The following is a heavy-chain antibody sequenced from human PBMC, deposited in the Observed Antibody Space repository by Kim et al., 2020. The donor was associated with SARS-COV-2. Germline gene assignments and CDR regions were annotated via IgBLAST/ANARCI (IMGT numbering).Heavy chain of an antibody. CDR3: AREGGNSSSPDARYFDY. V-gene: IGHV4-31*03. CDR1: GGSISSGGYY. Sequence: SETLSLTCTVSGGSISSGGYYWSWIRQHPGKGLEWIGYIYYSGSTYYNPSLKSRVTISVDTSKNQFSLKLSSVTAADTAVYYCAREGGNSSSPDARYFDYWGQGTLVTVSS. D-gene: IGHD6-6*01. J-gene: IGHJ4*02. CDR2: IYYSGST.